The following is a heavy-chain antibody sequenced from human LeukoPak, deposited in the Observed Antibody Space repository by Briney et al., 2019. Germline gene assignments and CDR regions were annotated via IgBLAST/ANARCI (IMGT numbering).Heavy chain of an antibody. CDR3: ASRLGLHNPYYFDY. J-gene: IGHJ4*02. V-gene: IGHV4-30-2*01. CDR2: IYHSGST. Sequence: SETLSLTCTVYGGSISSGGYYWSWIRQPPGKGLEWIGYIYHSGSTYYNPSLKSRVTISVDRSKNQFSLKLSSVTAADTAVYYCASRLGLHNPYYFDYWGQGTLVTVSS. D-gene: IGHD1-14*01. CDR1: GGSISSGGYY.